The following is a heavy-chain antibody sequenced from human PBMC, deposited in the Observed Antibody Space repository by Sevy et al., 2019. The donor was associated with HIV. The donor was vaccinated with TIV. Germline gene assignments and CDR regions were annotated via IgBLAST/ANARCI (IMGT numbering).Heavy chain of an antibody. J-gene: IGHJ4*02. Sequence: SETMSLTCTVSGGSISSYYWSWIRQPPGKGLEWIGYIYYSGSTNYNPSLKSRVTISVDTSKNQFSLKLSSVTAADTAVYYCARGEVPWNFDYWGQGTLVTVSS. V-gene: IGHV4-59*01. D-gene: IGHD1-1*01. CDR1: GGSISSYY. CDR2: IYYSGST. CDR3: ARGEVPWNFDY.